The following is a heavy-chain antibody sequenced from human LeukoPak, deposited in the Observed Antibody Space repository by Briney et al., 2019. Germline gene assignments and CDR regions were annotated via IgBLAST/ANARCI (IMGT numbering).Heavy chain of an antibody. CDR3: ARVGSGYDSTGHDAFDI. V-gene: IGHV4-59*12. Sequence: RASETLSLTCTVSGGSIRSYYWSWIRQPPGKGLEWIGYIYYSGNTNYNPSLKSRVTISVDTSKNQFSLKLSSVTAADAAVYYCARVGSGYDSTGHDAFDIWGQGTMVTVSA. CDR2: IYYSGNT. D-gene: IGHD5-12*01. CDR1: GGSIRSYY. J-gene: IGHJ3*02.